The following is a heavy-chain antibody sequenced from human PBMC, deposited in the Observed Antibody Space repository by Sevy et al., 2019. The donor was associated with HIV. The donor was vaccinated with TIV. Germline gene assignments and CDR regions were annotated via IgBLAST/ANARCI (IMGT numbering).Heavy chain of an antibody. CDR3: ARDGEYSSSWHAEYFQH. CDR1: GGTFSSYA. D-gene: IGHD6-13*01. CDR2: IIPIFGTA. J-gene: IGHJ1*01. Sequence: ASVKVSCKASGGTFSSYAISWVRQAPGQGLEWMGGIIPIFGTANYALKFQGRVTITADESTSTAYMELNSLRSEDTAVYYCARDGEYSSSWHAEYFQHWGQGTLVTVSS. V-gene: IGHV1-69*13.